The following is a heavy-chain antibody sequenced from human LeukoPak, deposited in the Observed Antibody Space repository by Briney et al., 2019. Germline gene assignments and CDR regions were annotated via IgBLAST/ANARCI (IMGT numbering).Heavy chain of an antibody. CDR2: INHSGST. J-gene: IGHJ4*02. D-gene: IGHD6-19*01. V-gene: IGHV4-34*01. Sequence: SETLSLTCAVYGGSFSGYYWSLIRQPAGRGLEWIGEINHSGSTNYNPSLKSRVTISVDTSKNQFSLKLSSVTAADTAVYYCARDSSGWYYFDYWGQGTLVTVSS. CDR3: ARDSSGWYYFDY. CDR1: GGSFSGYY.